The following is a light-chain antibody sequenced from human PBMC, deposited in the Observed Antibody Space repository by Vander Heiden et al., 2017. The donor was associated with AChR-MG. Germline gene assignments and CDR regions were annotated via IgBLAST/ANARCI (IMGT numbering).Light chain of an antibody. V-gene: IGKV3-11*01. J-gene: IGKJ4*01. CDR2: DAS. CDR1: QSVSSY. CDR3: QQPRA. Sequence: EIVLTQSPATLSLSPGERATLSCRASQSVSSYLAWYQQKPGQAPRLLIYDASNRATGIQDRFSGSGSGTDFTLTISSLEPEDFACYDGQQPRAFGGRTKVEIK.